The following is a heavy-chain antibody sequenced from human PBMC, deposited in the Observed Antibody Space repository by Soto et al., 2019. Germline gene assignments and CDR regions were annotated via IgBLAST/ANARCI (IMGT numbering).Heavy chain of an antibody. CDR2: ISYDGSNK. CDR1: GFTFSSYG. V-gene: IGHV3-30*18. J-gene: IGHJ3*02. D-gene: IGHD3-22*01. CDR3: AKDESTMIVAVIQDAFDI. Sequence: GSLRRSCAASGFTFSSYGMHWVRQAPGKGLEWVAVISYDGSNKYYADSVKGRFTISRDNSKNTLYLQMNSLRAEDTAVYYCAKDESTMIVAVIQDAFDIWGEGTMVTVSS.